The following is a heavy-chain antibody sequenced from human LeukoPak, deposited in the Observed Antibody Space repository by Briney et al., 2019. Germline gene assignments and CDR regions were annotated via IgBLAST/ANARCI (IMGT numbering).Heavy chain of an antibody. CDR2: IYYSGST. J-gene: IGHJ4*02. D-gene: IGHD4-17*01. V-gene: IGHV4-59*11. CDR1: GGSISSHY. CDR3: ARLQDYGDYKGGIDY. Sequence: SETLSLTCTVSGGSISSHYWSWIRQPPGKGLEWVGYIYYSGSTNYNPSLKSRVTISVDTSKNQFSLKLSSVTAADTAVYYCARLQDYGDYKGGIDYWGQGTLVTVSS.